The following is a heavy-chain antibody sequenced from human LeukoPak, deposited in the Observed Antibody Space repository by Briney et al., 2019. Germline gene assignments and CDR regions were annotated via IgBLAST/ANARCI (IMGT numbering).Heavy chain of an antibody. CDR3: ARGRGWGTFDI. Sequence: GSLRLSCAASGFTFSSYDMHWVRQGTGKGLEWVSAIVSAGDTYYSGSVKGRFTTSRENAKNSLYLQMNSLRVGDTAVYYCARGRGWGTFDIWGQGTMVTVSS. D-gene: IGHD3-10*01. CDR2: IVSAGDT. CDR1: GFTFSSYD. J-gene: IGHJ3*02. V-gene: IGHV3-13*04.